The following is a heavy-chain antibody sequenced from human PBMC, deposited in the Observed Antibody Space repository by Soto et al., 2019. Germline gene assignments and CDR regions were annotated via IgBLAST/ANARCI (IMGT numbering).Heavy chain of an antibody. CDR1: GGSISPYY. CDR2: IHYSGST. J-gene: IGHJ5*02. Sequence: QVQLQESGPGLVKPSETLSLTCTVSGGSISPYYWSWIRQSPGKGLEWIGYIHYSGSTNYNPSLKRRVTISVATSKKQFSLKLRFVTAADTAVYYCARLQAVAGTGDWFDPWGQGTLVTVST. CDR3: ARLQAVAGTGDWFDP. D-gene: IGHD6-19*01. V-gene: IGHV4-59*08.